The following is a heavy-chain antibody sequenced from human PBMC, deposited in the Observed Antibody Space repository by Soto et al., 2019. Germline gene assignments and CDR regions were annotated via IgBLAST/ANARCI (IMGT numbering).Heavy chain of an antibody. Sequence: SVKVSCKASGGSFSSYAISWVRQAPGQGLEWMGEIIPIFGTANYAQKFQGRVTITADESTSTAYMELSSLRSEDTAMFYCARVPGYGATAGLPFDYWGQGTLVTVSS. CDR3: ARVPGYGATAGLPFDY. J-gene: IGHJ4*02. V-gene: IGHV1-69*13. CDR1: GGSFSSYA. D-gene: IGHD6-13*01. CDR2: IIPIFGTA.